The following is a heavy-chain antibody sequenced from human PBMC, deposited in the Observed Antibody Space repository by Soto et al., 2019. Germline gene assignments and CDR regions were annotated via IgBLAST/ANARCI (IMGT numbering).Heavy chain of an antibody. CDR2: IFHSGST. J-gene: IGHJ4*02. Sequence: SETLSLTCDVSGDSISNNYWWTWVRQFPGEGLQWIGEIFHSGSTNYNPPLKNRVTISVDTSNSRFSLILTSVTAADTAVYFCTRGDFCSGLDSWGQGIQVTVSS. CDR3: TRGDFCSGLDS. CDR1: GDSISNNYW. D-gene: IGHD3-3*01. V-gene: IGHV4-4*02.